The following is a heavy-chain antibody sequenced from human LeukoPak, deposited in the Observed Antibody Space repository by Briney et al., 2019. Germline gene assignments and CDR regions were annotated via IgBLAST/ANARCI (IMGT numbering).Heavy chain of an antibody. J-gene: IGHJ3*02. V-gene: IGHV3-20*01. CDR1: GFTFDDYG. D-gene: IGHD2-21*01. Sequence: PGGSLRLSCAASGFTFDDYGMSWVRQAPGKGLEWVSGINWNGGSTGYADSVKGRFTISRDSAKNSLYLQMNSLRAEDTALYHCAREAYCGGDCYSYDAFDIWGQGTMVTVSS. CDR2: INWNGGST. CDR3: AREAYCGGDCYSYDAFDI.